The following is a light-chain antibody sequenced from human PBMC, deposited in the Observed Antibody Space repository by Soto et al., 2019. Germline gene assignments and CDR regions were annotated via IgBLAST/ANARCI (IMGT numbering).Light chain of an antibody. V-gene: IGLV2-8*01. CDR1: SSDVGGYNY. CDR2: DFS. J-gene: IGLJ3*02. CDR3: SSYAGSNNLV. Sequence: QSVLPQPPSASGSPGQSVTISCTGTSSDVGGYNYVSWYQQHPGKAPQLMIYDFSKRPSGVPDRFSGSKSGNTASLTVSGLQAEDEADYYCSSYAGSNNLVFGGGTKRTVL.